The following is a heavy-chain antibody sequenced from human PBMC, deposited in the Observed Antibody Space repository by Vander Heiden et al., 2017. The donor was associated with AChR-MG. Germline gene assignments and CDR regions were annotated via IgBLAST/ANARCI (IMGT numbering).Heavy chain of an antibody. CDR3: AKDFLSGSFPTYYFDY. D-gene: IGHD1-26*01. V-gene: IGHV3-30*18. Sequence: QVQLVESGGGVVQPGRSLRLSCAASVLTFSSYGMPWVRQAPGKGLEWVAVISYDGSNKYYADSVKGRFTISRDNSKKTLYLQMNSLRAEDTAVYYCAKDFLSGSFPTYYFDYWGQGTLVTVSS. CDR2: ISYDGSNK. CDR1: VLTFSSYG. J-gene: IGHJ4*02.